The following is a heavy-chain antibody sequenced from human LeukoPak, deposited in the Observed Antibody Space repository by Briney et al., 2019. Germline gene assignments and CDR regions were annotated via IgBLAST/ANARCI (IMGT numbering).Heavy chain of an antibody. Sequence: ASVKVSCKASGYTFTSYDINWVRQATRQGLEWIGWMNPNSGNTGYAQKFQGRVTMTRNTSISTAYMELSSLRSEDTAVYYCARGFKYSSSPFRSYYMDVWGKGTTVTVSS. D-gene: IGHD6-13*01. V-gene: IGHV1-8*01. CDR1: GYTFTSYD. CDR3: ARGFKYSSSPFRSYYMDV. J-gene: IGHJ6*03. CDR2: MNPNSGNT.